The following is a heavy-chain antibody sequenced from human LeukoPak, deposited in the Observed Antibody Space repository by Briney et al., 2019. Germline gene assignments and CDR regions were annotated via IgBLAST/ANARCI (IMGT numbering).Heavy chain of an antibody. V-gene: IGHV4-34*01. CDR2: INHSGST. Sequence: SETLSLTCAVYGGSFSGYYWSWIRQPPGKGLEWIGEINHSGSTNYNPSLKSRVTISVDTSKNQFSLKLSSVTVADTAVYYCARGPPYYYDSSGYYYPEYFQHWGQGTLVTVSS. J-gene: IGHJ1*01. D-gene: IGHD3-22*01. CDR3: ARGPPYYYDSSGYYYPEYFQH. CDR1: GGSFSGYY.